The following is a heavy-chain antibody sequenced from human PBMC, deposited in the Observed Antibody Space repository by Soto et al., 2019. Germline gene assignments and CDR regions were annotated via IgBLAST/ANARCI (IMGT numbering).Heavy chain of an antibody. J-gene: IGHJ4*02. CDR1: GGTFSSYT. V-gene: IGHV1-69*08. D-gene: IGHD6-6*01. Sequence: ASVKVSCKASGGTFSSYTISWVRQAPGQGLEWMGRIIPILGTANYAQKFQGRVTITADESTSTAYMELSSLRSEDTAVYYCARDGGGWQSIAGTQLDYWGQGTLVTVSS. CDR2: IIPILGTA. CDR3: ARDGGGWQSIAGTQLDY.